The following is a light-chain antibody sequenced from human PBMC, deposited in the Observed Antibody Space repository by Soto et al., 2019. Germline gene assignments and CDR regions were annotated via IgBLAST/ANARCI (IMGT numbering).Light chain of an antibody. CDR2: LNSDGSH. Sequence: QPVLTQSPSASASLGASVKLTCTLSSGHSSYAIAWHQQQPEKGPQYLMKLNSDGSHSKGDGIPDRFSGSSSGAERYLTISSLQSEDEADYYCQTWGTGIQVFGTGTKVTVL. CDR3: QTWGTGIQV. V-gene: IGLV4-69*01. CDR1: SGHSSYA. J-gene: IGLJ1*01.